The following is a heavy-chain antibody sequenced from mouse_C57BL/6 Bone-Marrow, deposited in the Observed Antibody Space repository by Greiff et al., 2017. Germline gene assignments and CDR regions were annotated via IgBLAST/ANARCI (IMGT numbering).Heavy chain of an antibody. J-gene: IGHJ4*01. V-gene: IGHV1-42*01. D-gene: IGHD3-1*01. CDR1: GYSFTGYY. Sequence: LKESGPELVKPGASVKISCKASGYSFTGYYMNWVKQSPEKSLEWIGEINPSTGGTTYNQKFKAKATLTVDKSSSTAYMQLKSLTSEDSAVYYCASPRAMDYWGQGTSVTVSS. CDR3: ASPRAMDY. CDR2: INPSTGGT.